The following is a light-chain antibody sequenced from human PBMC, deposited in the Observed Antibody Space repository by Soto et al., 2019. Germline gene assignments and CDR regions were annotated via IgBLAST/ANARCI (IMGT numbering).Light chain of an antibody. CDR3: AAWDDSQNGPV. CDR1: SSNIGSNI. CDR2: STN. V-gene: IGLV1-44*01. Sequence: VLTQPPSASGTPGQGVTISCSGSSSNIGSNIVNWYQQLPGTAPKLLIYSTNQRPSGVPDRFSGSKSGTSASLAISGLQSEDEADYYCAAWDDSQNGPVFGGGTKLTVL. J-gene: IGLJ3*02.